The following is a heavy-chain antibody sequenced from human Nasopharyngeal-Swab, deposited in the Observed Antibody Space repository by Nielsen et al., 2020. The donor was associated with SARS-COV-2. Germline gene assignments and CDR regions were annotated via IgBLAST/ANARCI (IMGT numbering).Heavy chain of an antibody. J-gene: IGHJ3*02. V-gene: IGHV3-23*01. CDR3: AKGDTNGANDAFDI. D-gene: IGHD2-8*01. Sequence: GESLKISCAASGFTFSSYAMSWVRQAPGKGPEWVSAISGSGTTYYADPVKGRFTISRDNSKNTLSLQMNSLRAEDTAVYYCAKGDTNGANDAFDIWGQGTMVTVSS. CDR2: ISGSGTT. CDR1: GFTFSSYA.